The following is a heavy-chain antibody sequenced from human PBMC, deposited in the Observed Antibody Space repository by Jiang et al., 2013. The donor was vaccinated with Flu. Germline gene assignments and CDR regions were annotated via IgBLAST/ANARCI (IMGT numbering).Heavy chain of an antibody. D-gene: IGHD2-15*01. J-gene: IGHJ3*02. Sequence: LKSRVTISVDTSKNQFSLKLSSVTAADTAVYYCARHAEDEGAFDIWGQGTMVTVSS. V-gene: IGHV4-59*08. CDR3: ARHAEDEGAFDI.